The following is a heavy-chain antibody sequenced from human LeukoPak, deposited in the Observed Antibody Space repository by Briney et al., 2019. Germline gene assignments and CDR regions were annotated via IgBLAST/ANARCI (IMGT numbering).Heavy chain of an antibody. Sequence: SETLSLTCTVSGGSISSYYWSWIRQPAGKGLEWIGRIYTGGSTNYNPSLKSRVTMSVDTSKNQFSLKLSSVTAADTAVYYCARGAGGYCSGGSCWDYWGQGTLVTVSS. D-gene: IGHD2-15*01. CDR3: ARGAGGYCSGGSCWDY. J-gene: IGHJ4*02. CDR2: IYTGGST. V-gene: IGHV4-4*07. CDR1: GGSISSYY.